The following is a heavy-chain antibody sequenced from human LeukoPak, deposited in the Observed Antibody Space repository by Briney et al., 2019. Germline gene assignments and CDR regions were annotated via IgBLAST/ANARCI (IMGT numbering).Heavy chain of an antibody. D-gene: IGHD1-26*01. J-gene: IGHJ4*02. V-gene: IGHV3-7*01. Sequence: GGSLRLSCAASGFTFSSYWMSRVRQAPGKGLEWVANIKQDGSEKYYVDSVKARFTISRDNARNSLYLQMNSLRAEDTAVYYCARVSMGATTDYWGQGTLVTVSS. CDR1: GFTFSSYW. CDR3: ARVSMGATTDY. CDR2: IKQDGSEK.